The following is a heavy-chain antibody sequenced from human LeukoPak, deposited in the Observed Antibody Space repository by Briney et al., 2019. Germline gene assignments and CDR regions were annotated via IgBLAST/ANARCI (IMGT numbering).Heavy chain of an antibody. J-gene: IGHJ4*02. V-gene: IGHV4-39*01. CDR2: IYYSGST. Sequence: PSETLSLTCTVSGGSISSSSYYWGWIRQPPGKGLEWIGSIYYSGSTYYNPSLKSRVTISVDTSKNQFSLKLSSVTAADTAVYYCASLGAARGGYWGQGTLVTVSS. CDR1: GGSISSSSYY. CDR3: ASLGAARGGY. D-gene: IGHD3-16*01.